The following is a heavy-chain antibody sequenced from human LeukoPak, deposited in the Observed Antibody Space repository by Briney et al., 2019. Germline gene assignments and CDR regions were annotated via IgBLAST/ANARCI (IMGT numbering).Heavy chain of an antibody. CDR2: ISYDGSNK. CDR1: GFTFSSYA. V-gene: IGHV3-30-3*01. J-gene: IGHJ4*02. CDR3: AREGGLPFDY. Sequence: GGSLRLSCAASGFTFSSYAMHWVRQAPGKGLEWVAVISYDGSNKYYADSVKGRFTISRDNSKNTLYLQMNSLRAEDTAVYYCAREGGLPFDYWGQGTLVTVSS.